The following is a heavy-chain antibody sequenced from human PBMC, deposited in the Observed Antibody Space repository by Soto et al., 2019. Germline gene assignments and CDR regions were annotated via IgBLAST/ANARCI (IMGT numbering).Heavy chain of an antibody. J-gene: IGHJ4*02. V-gene: IGHV4-31*03. D-gene: IGHD3-10*01. CDR1: DDSLTTNKYA. Sequence: SETLSLTCTVSDDSLTTNKYAWTWIRQNPERGLEWIGYVYSNGNTRSSPSLQSRVSMSVDTSKSHFSLRLSSVTAADTAVYFCARASYFRPSGSYYFVSWGQGTLVTVSS. CDR2: VYSNGNT. CDR3: ARASYFRPSGSYYFVS.